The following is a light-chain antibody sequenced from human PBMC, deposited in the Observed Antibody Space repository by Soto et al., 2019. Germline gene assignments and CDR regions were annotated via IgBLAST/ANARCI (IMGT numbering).Light chain of an antibody. J-gene: IGKJ4*01. V-gene: IGKV3-20*01. CDR2: GAS. Sequence: EIVLTQSPGTLSLSPGERATLSCRASQSVSSSSLAWYQQKPGQSPRLLIYGASSRATGIPDRFSGSGSGTDFALTISRLEPEDFALYYCQQYGSSPFTFGGGTKVEIK. CDR3: QQYGSSPFT. CDR1: QSVSSSS.